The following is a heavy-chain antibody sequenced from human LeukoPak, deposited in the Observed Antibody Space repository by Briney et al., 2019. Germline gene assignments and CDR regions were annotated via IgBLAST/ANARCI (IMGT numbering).Heavy chain of an antibody. CDR1: GGSISSGNYY. V-gene: IGHV4-61*09. J-gene: IGHJ4*02. Sequence: SQTLSLTCTVPGGSISSGNYYWTWLRQPAGKGREWIGHIYTSGRTNYNPSLKSRVTISVDMSKKQFSLKLSSVTAADTAVYYCAREYSFWGQGTLVTVSS. CDR3: AREYSF. CDR2: IYTSGRT. D-gene: IGHD5-18*01.